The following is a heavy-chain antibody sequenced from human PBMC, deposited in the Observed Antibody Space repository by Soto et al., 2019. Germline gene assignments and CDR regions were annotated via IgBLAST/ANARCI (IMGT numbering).Heavy chain of an antibody. D-gene: IGHD3-16*01. CDR2: IYFSGRT. V-gene: IGHV4-61*01. Sequence: SETRSITCTVSVDSFSSWYYYWTWIRHPPGKGLEWVGHIYFSGRTNYIPSLESRVTISLDTSKNQFSLKLTSVTAADTAVYYCARVPIDTYMIYWSDPWGQGTLVTV. CDR1: VDSFSSWYYY. J-gene: IGHJ5*02. CDR3: ARVPIDTYMIYWSDP.